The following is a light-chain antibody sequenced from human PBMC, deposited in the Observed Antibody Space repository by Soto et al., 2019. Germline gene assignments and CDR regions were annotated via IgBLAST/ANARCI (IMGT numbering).Light chain of an antibody. J-gene: IGLJ1*01. Sequence: QSSLPKPASLSGSPGQSITTSCTGTSSDIGGYNYVSWYQQHPGKAPRLIIYEVSNRPSGVSNHFSGSKSGNTASLTISGLQTEDEADYYCSPYTGSSTLDVFGTGTKVTGL. CDR3: SPYTGSSTLDV. V-gene: IGLV2-14*01. CDR2: EVS. CDR1: SSDIGGYNY.